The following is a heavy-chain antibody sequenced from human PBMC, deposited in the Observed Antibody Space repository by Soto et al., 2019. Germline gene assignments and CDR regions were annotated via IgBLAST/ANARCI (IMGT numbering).Heavy chain of an antibody. CDR1: GGSISSGGYS. CDR3: ASGSHVPHY. CDR2: ISHSGST. D-gene: IGHD6-6*01. V-gene: IGHV4-30-2*01. J-gene: IGHJ4*02. Sequence: PSETLSLTCAFSGGSISSGGYSWSWIRQPPGKGLEWIGYISHSGSTYYNPSLKSRVTISVDRSKNQFSLKLSSVTAADKAMYYCASGSHVPHYWGQGTLVTVSS.